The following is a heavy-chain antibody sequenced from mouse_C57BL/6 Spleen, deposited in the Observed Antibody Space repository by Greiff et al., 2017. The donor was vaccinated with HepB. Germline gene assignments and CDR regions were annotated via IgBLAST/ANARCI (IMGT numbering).Heavy chain of an antibody. Sequence: EVQVVESGGGLVKPGGSLKLSCAASGFTFSSYAMSWVRQTPEKRLEWVATISDGGSYTYYPDNVKGRFTISRDNAKNNLYLQMSHLKSEDTAMYYCARLTGTEDAYGGQGTLVTVSA. J-gene: IGHJ3*01. V-gene: IGHV5-4*01. CDR2: ISDGGSYT. CDR1: GFTFSSYA. D-gene: IGHD4-1*01. CDR3: ARLTGTEDAY.